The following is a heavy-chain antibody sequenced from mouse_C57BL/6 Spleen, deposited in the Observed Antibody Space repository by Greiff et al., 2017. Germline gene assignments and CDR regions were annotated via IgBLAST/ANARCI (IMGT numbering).Heavy chain of an antibody. J-gene: IGHJ4*01. Sequence: VQLQQSGAELVRPGASVTLSCTASGFNIKDDYMHWVKQRPEQGLEWIGWIDPENGDTEYASKFQGKATITADTSSNTAYLQLSSLTSEDTAVYYCTDYGSSSGYAMDYWGQGTSVTVSS. CDR3: TDYGSSSGYAMDY. CDR1: GFNIKDDY. D-gene: IGHD1-1*01. V-gene: IGHV14-4*01. CDR2: IDPENGDT.